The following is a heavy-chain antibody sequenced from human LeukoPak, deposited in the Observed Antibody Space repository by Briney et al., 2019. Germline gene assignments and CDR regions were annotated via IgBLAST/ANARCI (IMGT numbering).Heavy chain of an antibody. J-gene: IGHJ4*02. Sequence: GASVKVSCKASGGTFSTYVISWVRQAPGQGLEWMGGIIPVFGTANYAEKFQDRVTITADKSTSTAYMELSSLRSEDTAVYHCASFTRVRGVIIGGDDYWGQGTLVTVSS. D-gene: IGHD3-10*01. V-gene: IGHV1-69*06. CDR1: GGTFSTYV. CDR3: ASFTRVRGVIIGGDDY. CDR2: IIPVFGTA.